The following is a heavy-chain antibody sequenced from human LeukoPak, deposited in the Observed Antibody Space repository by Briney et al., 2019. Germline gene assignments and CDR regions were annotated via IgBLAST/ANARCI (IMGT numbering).Heavy chain of an antibody. J-gene: IGHJ4*02. D-gene: IGHD2-15*01. CDR2: INHSGST. V-gene: IGHV4-34*01. CDR1: XGSFSXYY. Sequence: LSLTXAVXXGSFSXYYWSWIRQPPGKGLEWIGEINHSGSTNYNPSLKSRVTISVDTSKNQFSLKLSSVTAADTAVYYCARLVVAARGFFDYWGQGTLVTVSS. CDR3: ARLVVAARGFFDY.